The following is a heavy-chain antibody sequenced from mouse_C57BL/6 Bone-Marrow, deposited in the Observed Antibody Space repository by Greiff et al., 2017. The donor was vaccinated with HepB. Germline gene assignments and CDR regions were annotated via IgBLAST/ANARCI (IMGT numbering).Heavy chain of an antibody. CDR1: GYAFSSSW. CDR3: APTAQSTY. V-gene: IGHV1-82*01. CDR2: IYPGDGDT. D-gene: IGHD3-2*02. Sequence: QVQLQQSGPELVKPGASVKISCKASGYAFSSSWMNWVKQRPGKGLEWIGRIYPGDGDTNNNGKFKGKATLTADKSSSTAYMQLSSLTSEDSAVCFCAPTAQSTYWGQGTLVTVSA. J-gene: IGHJ3*01.